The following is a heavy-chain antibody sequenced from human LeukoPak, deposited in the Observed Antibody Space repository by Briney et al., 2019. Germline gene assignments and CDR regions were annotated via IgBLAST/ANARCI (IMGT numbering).Heavy chain of an antibody. CDR3: ARDAERWRYYYGSGSYGGNWFDP. J-gene: IGHJ5*02. V-gene: IGHV4-59*12. D-gene: IGHD3-10*01. CDR1: GGSISSYY. CDR2: IYYSGST. Sequence: SETLSLTCTVSGGSISSYYWSWIRQPPGKGLEWIGYIYYSGSTNYNPSLKSRVTISVDTSKNQFSLKLSSVTAADTAVYYCARDAERWRYYYGSGSYGGNWFDPWGQGTLVTVSS.